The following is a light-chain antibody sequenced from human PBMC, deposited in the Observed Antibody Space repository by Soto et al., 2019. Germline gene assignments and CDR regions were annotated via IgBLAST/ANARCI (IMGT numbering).Light chain of an antibody. CDR1: QSVSNN. Sequence: EIVMTQSPATLSVSPGERATLSCRASQSVSNNLAWYQQRPGQAPRLLIYGASTRATGIPARFSGSGSGTEFTLTISGLQSEDFAVYYCQQYNNWPRTFGQGTNLEIK. J-gene: IGKJ2*01. CDR2: GAS. V-gene: IGKV3-15*01. CDR3: QQYNNWPRT.